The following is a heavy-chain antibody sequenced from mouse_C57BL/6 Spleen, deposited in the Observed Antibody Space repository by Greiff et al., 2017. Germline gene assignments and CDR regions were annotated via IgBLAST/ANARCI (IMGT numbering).Heavy chain of an antibody. V-gene: IGHV1-74*01. CDR2: IHPSASGT. Sequence: QVQLQQPGAELVKPGASVKVSCKASGYTFTSYWMHWVKQRPGQGLEWIGRIHPSASGTNYNQKFKGKATLTVDKSSSTAYMQLSSLTSEDSAVYYCARPNITSTWFAYWGQGTLVTVSA. CDR3: ARPNITSTWFAY. D-gene: IGHD5-1*01. CDR1: GYTFTSYW. J-gene: IGHJ3*01.